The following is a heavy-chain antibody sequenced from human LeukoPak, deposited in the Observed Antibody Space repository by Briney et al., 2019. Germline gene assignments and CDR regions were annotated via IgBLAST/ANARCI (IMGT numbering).Heavy chain of an antibody. J-gene: IGHJ4*02. CDR2: IWYDGSNK. V-gene: IGHV3-33*06. D-gene: IGHD5-18*01. CDR1: GFTFDDYG. CDR3: AKQGNSYGFDY. Sequence: GGSLRLSCAASGFTFDDYGMHWVRQAPGKGLEWVAVIWYDGSNKHYGDSVKGRFTISRDNSKNTLYLQMNSLRAEDTAVYHCAKQGNSYGFDYWGQGTLVTVSS.